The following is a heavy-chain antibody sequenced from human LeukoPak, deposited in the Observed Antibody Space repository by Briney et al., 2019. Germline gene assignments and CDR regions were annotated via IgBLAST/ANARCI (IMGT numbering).Heavy chain of an antibody. CDR3: ARIPRYLPEDY. CDR1: GYTFTSYG. D-gene: IGHD1-1*01. Sequence: ASVKVSCKASGYTFTSYGISWVRQAPGQGLEWMGWISAYNGNTKYAQKLQGRVTMTTDTATSTAYMELRSLRSDDMAVYYCARIPRYLPEDYWGQGTPVTVSS. J-gene: IGHJ4*02. CDR2: ISAYNGNT. V-gene: IGHV1-18*03.